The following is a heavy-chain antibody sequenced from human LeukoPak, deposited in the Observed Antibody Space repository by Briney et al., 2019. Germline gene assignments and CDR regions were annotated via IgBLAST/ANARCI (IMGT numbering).Heavy chain of an antibody. J-gene: IGHJ4*02. CDR2: IYNDGSST. V-gene: IGHV3-74*01. CDR3: ARWQRTVGATLGLSEDY. D-gene: IGHD1-26*01. Sequence: GGSLRLSCAVSGLTFSNYWMHWVRQAPGKGLVWVSRIYNDGSSTSYADSVKGRFTISRDNAKNSLYLQMNSLRAEDTAVYYCARWQRTVGATLGLSEDYWGQGTLVTVSS. CDR1: GLTFSNYW.